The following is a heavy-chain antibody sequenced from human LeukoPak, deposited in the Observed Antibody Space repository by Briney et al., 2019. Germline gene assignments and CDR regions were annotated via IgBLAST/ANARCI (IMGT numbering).Heavy chain of an antibody. Sequence: SETLSLTCTVSGGSISSNNYYWGWIRQLSGKGLEWIGSIYYGGYTYYNQSLKSRVTISVDTSKNQFSLKLSSVTAADTAIYYCQSRFLEWLLDYCGQGTLVTVSS. D-gene: IGHD3-3*01. CDR2: IYYGGYT. CDR1: GGSISSNNYY. V-gene: IGHV4-39*01. J-gene: IGHJ4*02. CDR3: QSRFLEWLLDY.